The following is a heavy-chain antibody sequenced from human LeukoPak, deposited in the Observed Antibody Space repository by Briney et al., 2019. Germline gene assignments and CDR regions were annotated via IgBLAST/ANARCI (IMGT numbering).Heavy chain of an antibody. V-gene: IGHV3-64D*06. CDR1: GFNFSSYA. D-gene: IGHD2/OR15-2a*01. J-gene: IGHJ4*02. Sequence: GGSLRLSCSASGFNFSSYAMHWVRQAAGEGLEYVSAINSDGDSTYYADSVKGRFTISRDNSKNTLYLQMSSLRPEDSAVYYCVKTPYSSTWYVGDSWGQGTLVTVSS. CDR2: INSDGDST. CDR3: VKTPYSSTWYVGDS.